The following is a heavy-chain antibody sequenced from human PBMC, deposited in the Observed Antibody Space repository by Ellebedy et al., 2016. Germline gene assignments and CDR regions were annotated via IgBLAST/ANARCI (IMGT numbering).Heavy chain of an antibody. D-gene: IGHD3-10*01. V-gene: IGHV4-39*07. J-gene: IGHJ5*02. CDR3: ARVKPDDGSGSPVIGLWFDP. CDR1: GGSISSSSYY. Sequence: SETLSLXXTVSGGSISSSSYYWGWIRQPPGKGLEWIGSIYYSGSTYYNPSLKSRVTISVDTSKNQFSLKLSSVTAADTAVYYCARVKPDDGSGSPVIGLWFDPWGQGTLVTVSS. CDR2: IYYSGST.